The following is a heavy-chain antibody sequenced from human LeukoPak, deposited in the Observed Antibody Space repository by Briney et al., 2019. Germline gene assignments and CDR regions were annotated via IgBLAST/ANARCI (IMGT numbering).Heavy chain of an antibody. J-gene: IGHJ6*02. CDR1: GGSISGTDLY. Sequence: SETLSLTCTVSGGSISGTDLYWGWIRQPPGKGLEWIGEINHSGSTNYNPSLKSRVTISVDTSKNQFSLKLSSVTAADTAVYYCAAGTSVAGMDVWGQGTTVTVSS. CDR2: INHSGST. D-gene: IGHD1-14*01. V-gene: IGHV4-39*07. CDR3: AAGTSVAGMDV.